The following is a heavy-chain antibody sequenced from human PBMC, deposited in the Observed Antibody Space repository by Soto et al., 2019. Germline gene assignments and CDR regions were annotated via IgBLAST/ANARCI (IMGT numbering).Heavy chain of an antibody. Sequence: QLQLQESDSGLVKPSQTLSLTCRVSGDSISSGGYSWSWIRQPPGKGLEWIGYIYQSGTYYNPSLKSRVTMSVDSSKNQFSLKLTSVTAADTAVYFCATGHCSGGPCYPGGVEYWGQGALVTVSS. CDR2: IYQSGT. V-gene: IGHV4-30-2*01. D-gene: IGHD2-15*01. CDR3: ATGHCSGGPCYPGGVEY. J-gene: IGHJ4*02. CDR1: GDSISSGGYS.